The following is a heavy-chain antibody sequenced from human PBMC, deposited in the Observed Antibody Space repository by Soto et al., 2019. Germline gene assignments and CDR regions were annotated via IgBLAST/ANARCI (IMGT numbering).Heavy chain of an antibody. CDR3: ARLGIGYYDSRKAFDI. D-gene: IGHD3-22*01. CDR2: IHYSGST. J-gene: IGHJ3*02. CDR1: GGSISSGSHF. V-gene: IGHV4-39*02. Sequence: QLQLQASGPGLVKPSETLSLTCTVSGGSISSGSHFWAWIRQPPGKGLESIGRIHYSGSTYYNPSLQIRVTKSVDTSQNHFSLRLTFLNAADTALYYCARLGIGYYDSRKAFDIWGQGTMVTVSS.